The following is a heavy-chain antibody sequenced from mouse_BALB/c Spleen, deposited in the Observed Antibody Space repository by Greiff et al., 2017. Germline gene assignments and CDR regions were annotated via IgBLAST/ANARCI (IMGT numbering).Heavy chain of an antibody. CDR1: GFTFSSFG. Sequence: EVQRVESGGGLVQPGGSRKLSCAASGFTFSSFGMHWVRQAPEKGLEWVAYISSGSSTIYYADTVKGRFTISRDNPKNTLFLQMTSLRSEDTAMYYCARFITTATYYYAMDYWGQGTSVTVSS. J-gene: IGHJ4*01. CDR3: ARFITTATYYYAMDY. V-gene: IGHV5-17*02. D-gene: IGHD1-2*01. CDR2: ISSGSSTI.